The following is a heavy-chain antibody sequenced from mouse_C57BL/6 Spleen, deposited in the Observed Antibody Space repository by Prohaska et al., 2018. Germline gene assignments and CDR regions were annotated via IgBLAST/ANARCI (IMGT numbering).Heavy chain of an antibody. D-gene: IGHD3-2*02. V-gene: IGHV9-3*01. J-gene: IGHJ4*01. Sequence: VKQAPGKGLKWMGWINTYSGVPTYADDFKGRVAFSLETSASTAYLQINNLKNEDTATYFCARRLDYAMDYWGQGTSVTVSS. CDR2: INTYSGVP. CDR3: ARRLDYAMDY.